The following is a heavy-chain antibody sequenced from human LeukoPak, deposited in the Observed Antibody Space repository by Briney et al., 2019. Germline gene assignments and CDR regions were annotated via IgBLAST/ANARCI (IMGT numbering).Heavy chain of an antibody. J-gene: IGHJ4*02. CDR2: INPDGSTT. CDR3: ARDVGYKFDY. Sequence: GGSLRLSCAASGFPFSRDSMHWVRQSPGKGLVWLSRINPDGSTTNYADSVKGRFTISRDNAKNTLYLQMNSLRDEDTAVYYCARDVGYKFDYWGQGTLVTFSS. CDR1: GFPFSRDS. D-gene: IGHD6-25*01. V-gene: IGHV3-74*01.